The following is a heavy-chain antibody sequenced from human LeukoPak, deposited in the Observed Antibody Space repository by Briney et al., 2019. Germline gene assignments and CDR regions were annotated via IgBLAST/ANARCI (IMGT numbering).Heavy chain of an antibody. V-gene: IGHV3-23*01. Sequence: GGSLRLSCAASGFTFSTFAMIWVRQPPGKGLEWVSTISGSGDNTYYADSVKGRFTISRDNSKNTLYLQMNSLRAEDTAVYYCARVTYGSGTYGAFDYWGQGTLVTVSS. J-gene: IGHJ4*02. CDR3: ARVTYGSGTYGAFDY. CDR1: GFTFSTFA. CDR2: ISGSGDNT. D-gene: IGHD3-10*01.